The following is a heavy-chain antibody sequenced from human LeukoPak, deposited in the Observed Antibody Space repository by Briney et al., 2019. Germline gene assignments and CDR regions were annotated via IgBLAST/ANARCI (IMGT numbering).Heavy chain of an antibody. CDR3: AKESQHIVVVPAAIAPMDY. V-gene: IGHV3-23*01. J-gene: IGHJ4*02. CDR2: ISGSGGST. D-gene: IGHD2-2*02. CDR1: GFTFSSYA. Sequence: GGSLRLSCAASGFTFSSYAMSWVRQAPGKGLEWVSAISGSGGSTYCADSVKGRFTISRDNSKNTLYLQMNSLRAEDTAVYYRAKESQHIVVVPAAIAPMDYWGQGTLVTVSS.